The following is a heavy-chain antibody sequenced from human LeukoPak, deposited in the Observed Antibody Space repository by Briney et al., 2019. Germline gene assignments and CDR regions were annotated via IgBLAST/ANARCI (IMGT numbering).Heavy chain of an antibody. V-gene: IGHV4-59*01. Sequence: RTSETLSLTCTVSGGSISSYYWSWIRQPPGKGLEWIGYIYYSGSTNYNPSLKSRVTISVDTSKNQFSLKLSSVTAADTAVYYCARVLAGYSSGWLTDAFDIWGQGTMVTVSS. CDR3: ARVLAGYSSGWLTDAFDI. CDR2: IYYSGST. CDR1: GGSISSYY. D-gene: IGHD6-19*01. J-gene: IGHJ3*02.